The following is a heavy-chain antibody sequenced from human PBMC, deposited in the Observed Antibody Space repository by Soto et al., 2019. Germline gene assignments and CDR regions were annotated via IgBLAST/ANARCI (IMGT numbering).Heavy chain of an antibody. CDR1: GGSISSYY. J-gene: IGHJ4*02. V-gene: IGHV4-59*01. D-gene: IGHD6-13*01. CDR2: IYYSGST. CDR3: ARDKAAGYFYY. Sequence: LTCTVYGGSISSYYWRWIRQPPGKGLEWIGYIYYSGSTNYNPSLKSRVTISVDTSKNQFSLKLSSVTAADTAVYYCARDKAAGYFYYWCQRTLLTLS.